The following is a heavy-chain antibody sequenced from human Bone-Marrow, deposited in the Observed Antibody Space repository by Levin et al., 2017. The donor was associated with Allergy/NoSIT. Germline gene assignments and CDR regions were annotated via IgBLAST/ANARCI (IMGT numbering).Heavy chain of an antibody. CDR2: ISAQNGKT. CDR1: SYIFNTYG. CDR3: ARSGDDSSGYYPFYN. Sequence: ASVKVSCKAPSYIFNTYGISWVRQAPGQGLEWMGWISAQNGKTKYAQKVQGRVTMTTDTSTNTAYMELRSLRSDDTAVYYCARSGDDSSGYYPFYNWGQGTLVTVSS. J-gene: IGHJ4*02. D-gene: IGHD3-22*01. V-gene: IGHV1-18*01.